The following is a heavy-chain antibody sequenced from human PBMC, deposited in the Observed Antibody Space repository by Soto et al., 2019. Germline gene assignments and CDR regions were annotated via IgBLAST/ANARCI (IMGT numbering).Heavy chain of an antibody. CDR2: IWYDGSNK. V-gene: IGHV3-33*01. CDR1: GFTFSSYG. J-gene: IGHJ5*02. Sequence: GGSLRLSCAASGFTFSSYGMHWVRQAPGKGLEWVAVIWYDGSNKYYADSVKGRFTISRDNSKNTLYLQMNSLKTEDTAVYYCTTDLWRIAVVVGSTGYFNPWGQGTPVTVPQ. D-gene: IGHD2-15*01. CDR3: TTDLWRIAVVVGSTGYFNP.